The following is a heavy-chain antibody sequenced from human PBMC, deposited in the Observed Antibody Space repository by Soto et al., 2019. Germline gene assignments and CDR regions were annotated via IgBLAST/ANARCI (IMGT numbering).Heavy chain of an antibody. V-gene: IGHV1-18*01. D-gene: IGHD2-21*01. Sequence: QVQVVQSGAEVKKPGDSVTVSCKASGYTFTSYGIGGVRQAPGQGLEWMGWFNVYSGIADSAQKFQGRVTMTTDTSTSTVYMELRSLRSDDTAVYYCGMRIHIVVVPDGFDIWGQGTMVTVSA. J-gene: IGHJ3*02. CDR1: GYTFTSYG. CDR2: FNVYSGIA. CDR3: GMRIHIVVVPDGFDI.